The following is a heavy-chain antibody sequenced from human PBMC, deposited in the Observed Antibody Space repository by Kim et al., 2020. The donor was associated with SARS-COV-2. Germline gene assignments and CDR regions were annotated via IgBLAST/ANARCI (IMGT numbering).Heavy chain of an antibody. V-gene: IGHV4-39*07. J-gene: IGHJ5*02. CDR1: GGSISSSSYY. D-gene: IGHD6-13*01. CDR3: ARAIGAAAGPWFDP. Sequence: LETLSLTCTVSGGSISSSSYYWGWIRQPPGKGLEWIGSIYYSGSTYYNPSLKSRVTISVDTSKNQFSLKLSSVTAADTAVYYCARAIGAAAGPWFDPWGQGTLVTVSS. CDR2: IYYSGST.